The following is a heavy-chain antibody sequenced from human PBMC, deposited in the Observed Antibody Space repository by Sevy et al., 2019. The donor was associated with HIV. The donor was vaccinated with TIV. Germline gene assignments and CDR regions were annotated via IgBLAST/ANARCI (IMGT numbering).Heavy chain of an antibody. D-gene: IGHD5-12*01. CDR2: IYPGDSDT. CDR3: ARPAHTMATIKPYDAFDI. J-gene: IGHJ3*02. Sequence: GESLKISCKGSGYSFTSYWIGWVRQMPGKGLEWMGIIYPGDSDTRYSPSFQGQVTISADKSISTAYLQWSSLKASDTAMYCARPAHTMATIKPYDAFDIRGQGTMVTVSS. CDR1: GYSFTSYW. V-gene: IGHV5-51*01.